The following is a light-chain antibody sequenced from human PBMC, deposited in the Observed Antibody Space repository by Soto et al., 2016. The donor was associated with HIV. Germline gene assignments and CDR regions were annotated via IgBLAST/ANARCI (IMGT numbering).Light chain of an antibody. V-gene: IGLV3-19*01. CDR2: GKN. J-gene: IGLJ1*01. CDR3: NSRYTSDSHHYV. Sequence: SSELIQDPVVSVALGQAVKITCQGDSVTSYYVSWYQQKPGQAPRLVIYGKNNRPSGIPDPILWLQLRKHSFLTITGAQAEDEADYYCNSRYTSDSHHYVFGTGTKVTVL. CDR1: SVTSYY.